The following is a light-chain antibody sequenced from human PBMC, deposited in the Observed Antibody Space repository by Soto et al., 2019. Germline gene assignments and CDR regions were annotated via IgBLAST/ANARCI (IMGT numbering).Light chain of an antibody. V-gene: IGLV1-44*01. CDR1: SSNIGANP. J-gene: IGLJ2*01. CDR3: ATWDDSVYGPV. Sequence: QSVLTQPPSASGTPGQRVTISCSGRSSNIGANPVNWYQQLPGMAPTVLIYSNDQRPSGVPDRFSGSKSGTSASLAISGLQSEDEADYYFATWDDSVYGPVFGGGTKLTVL. CDR2: SND.